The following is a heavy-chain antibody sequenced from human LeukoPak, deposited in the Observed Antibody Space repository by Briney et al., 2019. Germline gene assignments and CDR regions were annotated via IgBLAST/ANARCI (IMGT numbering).Heavy chain of an antibody. Sequence: GESLKISCKGSGYSFISYWIGWVRQMPGKGLEWMGTIYPGDSDTRYSPSFQGQVTISADKSISTAYLQWSGLKASDTAMYYCARSRSVLRDAFDIWGQGTMVTVSS. V-gene: IGHV5-51*01. CDR3: ARSRSVLRDAFDI. CDR1: GYSFISYW. D-gene: IGHD3-3*01. CDR2: IYPGDSDT. J-gene: IGHJ3*02.